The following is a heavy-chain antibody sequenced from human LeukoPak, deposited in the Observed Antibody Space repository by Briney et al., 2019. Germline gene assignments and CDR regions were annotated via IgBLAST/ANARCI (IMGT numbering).Heavy chain of an antibody. CDR3: ARISRVGVIASDY. CDR2: INPSGGST. V-gene: IGHV1-46*01. Sequence: VASVKVSCMASGYTFTSYYMHWVRQAPGQGLEWMGIINPSGGSTSYAQKLQGRVTMTRDTSTSTVYMELSSLRSEDTAVYYCARISRVGVIASDYWGQGTLVTVSS. CDR1: GYTFTSYY. D-gene: IGHD3-10*01. J-gene: IGHJ4*02.